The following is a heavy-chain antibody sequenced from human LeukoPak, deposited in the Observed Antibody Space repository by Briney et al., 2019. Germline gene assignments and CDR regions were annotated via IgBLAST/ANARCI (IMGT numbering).Heavy chain of an antibody. CDR3: ARRYCSSTSCHNNWFDP. D-gene: IGHD2-2*02. CDR2: INPSGGST. J-gene: IGHJ5*02. V-gene: IGHV1-46*01. CDR1: GYTFTSYY. Sequence: ASVKVSCKASGYTFTSYYMHWVRQAPGQGLEWMGIINPSGGSTSYAQKFQGRVTMTRDTSTSTVYMELSSLRSEDTAVYYCARRYCSSTSCHNNWFDPWGQGTLVTVSS.